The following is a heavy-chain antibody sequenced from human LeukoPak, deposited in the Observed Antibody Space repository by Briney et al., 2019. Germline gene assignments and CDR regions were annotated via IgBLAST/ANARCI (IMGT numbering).Heavy chain of an antibody. D-gene: IGHD3-22*01. V-gene: IGHV3-30*18. J-gene: IGHJ4*02. CDR1: GFTFSSYG. Sequence: GGSLRLSCAASGFTFSSYGMHWVRQAPGKGLEWVAVISYDGSNKYYADSVKGRFTISRDNSENTLYLQMNSLRAEDTAVYYCAKLWYYYDSSGYFDYWGQGTPVTVSS. CDR3: AKLWYYYDSSGYFDY. CDR2: ISYDGSNK.